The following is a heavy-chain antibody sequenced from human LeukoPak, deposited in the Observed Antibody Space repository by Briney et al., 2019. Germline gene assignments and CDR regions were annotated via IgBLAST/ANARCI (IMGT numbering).Heavy chain of an antibody. D-gene: IGHD6-19*01. V-gene: IGHV6-1*01. CDR2: TYYRSKWYN. CDR1: GDSVSSNSAA. CDR3: ARDSPGYSSASYYYYYMDV. Sequence: SQTLSLTCAISGDSVSSNSAAWNWIRQSPSRGLEWLGRTYYRSKWYNDYAVSVKSRITINPDTSKNQFSLQLNSVTPEDTAVYYYARDSPGYSSASYYYYYMDVWGKGTTVTVSS. J-gene: IGHJ6*03.